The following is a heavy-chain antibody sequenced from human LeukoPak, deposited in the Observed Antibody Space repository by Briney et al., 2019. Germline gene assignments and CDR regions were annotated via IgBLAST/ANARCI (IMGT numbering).Heavy chain of an antibody. J-gene: IGHJ4*02. Sequence: TSETLSLTCTVSGGSISSSSYFWGWIRQPPGKGLEWIGSIYYSGSTNYNPSLKSRVTIFVDTSKNQFSLQLGSVTVADTAVYYCARSDVLTAYAMALWGQGTLVIVSS. V-gene: IGHV4-39*01. CDR2: IYYSGST. CDR1: GGSISSSSYF. D-gene: IGHD3-9*01. CDR3: ARSDVLTAYAMAL.